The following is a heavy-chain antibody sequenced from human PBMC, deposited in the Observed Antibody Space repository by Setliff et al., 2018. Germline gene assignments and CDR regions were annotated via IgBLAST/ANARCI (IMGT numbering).Heavy chain of an antibody. CDR1: GGSISDNGYF. J-gene: IGHJ3*02. D-gene: IGHD1-26*01. CDR2: IYFGGNT. V-gene: IGHV4-39*07. Sequence: PSETLLPCTVPGGSISDNGYFWGWVRQPPGKGLEWIGNIYFGGNTYFNPSFKSRITMSIDTSNSQFSLKLSSVTAADTAIYYCARDASASDGRNAFDIWGQGTMVTVSS. CDR3: ARDASASDGRNAFDI.